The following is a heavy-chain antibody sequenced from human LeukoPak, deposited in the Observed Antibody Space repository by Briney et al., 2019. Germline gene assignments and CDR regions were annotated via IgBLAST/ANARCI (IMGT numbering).Heavy chain of an antibody. V-gene: IGHV3-66*01. CDR2: IYSGGST. D-gene: IGHD4-23*01. CDR3: ARFDHGGFFDC. J-gene: IGHJ4*02. CDR1: GFTVSNNY. Sequence: GGSLRLSCAASGFTVSNNYMSWVRQAPGKGLEWVSVIYSGGSTYFADSVKGRFTISRDNFENTLYLQMNSLRAEDTAVYYCARFDHGGFFDCWGQGTLVTVSS.